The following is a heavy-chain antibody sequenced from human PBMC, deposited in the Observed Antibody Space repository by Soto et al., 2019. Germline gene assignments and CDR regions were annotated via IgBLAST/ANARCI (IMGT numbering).Heavy chain of an antibody. CDR3: ARCYGDYGYFDY. CDR1: GYTVTSYI. V-gene: IGHV1-46*03. Sequence: ASVKGSCKASGYTVTSYIFAWVRPAPGQGLEWMGIINPSGGSTSYAQKFQGRVIMTRDTSTSTVYMELSSLRSEDTAVYYCARCYGDYGYFDYWGQGTLVTVSS. J-gene: IGHJ4*02. CDR2: INPSGGST. D-gene: IGHD4-17*01.